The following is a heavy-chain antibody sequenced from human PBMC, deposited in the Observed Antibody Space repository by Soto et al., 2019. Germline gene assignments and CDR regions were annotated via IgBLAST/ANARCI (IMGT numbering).Heavy chain of an antibody. CDR2: ITSDGKSK. D-gene: IGHD2-21*02. J-gene: IGHJ5*02. V-gene: IGHV3-74*01. CDR3: ARESGDWPLNWFDP. CDR1: GFNFSNHW. Sequence: SLRLPCAASGFNFSNHWMHWVRQRPAEGLVWVSRITSDGKSKAYAESVKGRFAISRDNAKNTLYLQMNGLTAEDTAVYYCARESGDWPLNWFDPWGQGTLVTVSS.